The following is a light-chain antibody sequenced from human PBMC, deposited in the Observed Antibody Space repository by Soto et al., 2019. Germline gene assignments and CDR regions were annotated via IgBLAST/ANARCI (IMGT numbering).Light chain of an antibody. CDR1: QSISSH. J-gene: IGKJ2*01. V-gene: IGKV1-39*01. Sequence: DIQMTQSPSSLSASLGDRVTITCRTSQSISSHLNWYQHKPGKAPKLLIFGASSLQSGVPSRFSGSGSGTDFTLTISRLLPEDFATYYCQQSYGTPRTFGQGTRLEVK. CDR3: QQSYGTPRT. CDR2: GAS.